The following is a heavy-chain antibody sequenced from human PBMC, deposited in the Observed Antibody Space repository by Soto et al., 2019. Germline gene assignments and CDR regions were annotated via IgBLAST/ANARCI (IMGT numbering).Heavy chain of an antibody. CDR2: IYSGGST. J-gene: IGHJ4*02. CDR3: ARGIAAAGTDY. CDR1: GFTVSSNY. D-gene: IGHD6-13*01. Sequence: GGSLRLSCAASGFTVSSNYMSWVRQAPGKGLEWVSVIYSGGSTYYADSVKGRFTISRDNSENTLYLQMNSLRAEDTAVYYCARGIAAAGTDYWGQGTPVTSPQ. V-gene: IGHV3-66*01.